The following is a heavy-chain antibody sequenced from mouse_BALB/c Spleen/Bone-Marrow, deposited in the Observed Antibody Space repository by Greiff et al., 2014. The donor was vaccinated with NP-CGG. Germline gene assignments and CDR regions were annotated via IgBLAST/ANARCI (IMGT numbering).Heavy chain of an antibody. J-gene: IGHJ4*01. D-gene: IGHD1-1*01. CDR3: ARGTTVVSYYAMDY. CDR1: GFNIKDTY. V-gene: IGHV14-3*02. Sequence: VQLQQPGAELVKPGASVKLSCTASGFNIKDTYMHWVKQRPEQGLEWIGRIDPVSGYTKFDPKFQGKATITADTSSNTAYLQLSSLTSEDTVVYYCARGTTVVSYYAMDYWGQGTSVTVSS. CDR2: IDPVSGYT.